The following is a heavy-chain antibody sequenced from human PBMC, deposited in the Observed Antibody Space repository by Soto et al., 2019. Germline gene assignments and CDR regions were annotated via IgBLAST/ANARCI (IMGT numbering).Heavy chain of an antibody. J-gene: IGHJ6*02. CDR3: ARLGTDYDFWSGPYYYYYYGMDV. CDR2: TYYSEST. Sequence: SETRSLTCTVAAGSLSSSSYYWGWIRQPPGTGLEWIASTYYSESTYYNPCLKSRVTMSVYTSKNHFSLKVSSVTAPDTAASFCARLGTDYDFWSGPYYYYYYGMDVWGQGTTVTVSS. CDR1: AGSLSSSSYY. D-gene: IGHD3-3*01. V-gene: IGHV4-39*02.